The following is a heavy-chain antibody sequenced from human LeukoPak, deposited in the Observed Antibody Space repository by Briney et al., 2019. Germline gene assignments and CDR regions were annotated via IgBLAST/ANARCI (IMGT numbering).Heavy chain of an antibody. CDR2: IKEDGSVK. J-gene: IGHJ4*02. CDR1: GFTFSTYW. Sequence: TGGSLRLSCAASGFTFSTYWMSWVRQAPGRGLEWVANIKEDGSVKFYVDSVKGRFTISRDNAKNSLYLQMSSLRAEDTALYYCASYVGGTTGFDSWGQGTLVTVSS. D-gene: IGHD1-26*01. CDR3: ASYVGGTTGFDS. V-gene: IGHV3-7*05.